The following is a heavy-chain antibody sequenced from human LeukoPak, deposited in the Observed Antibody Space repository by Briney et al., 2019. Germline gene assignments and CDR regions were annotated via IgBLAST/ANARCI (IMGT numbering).Heavy chain of an antibody. D-gene: IGHD2-2*01. CDR1: GYTFTSYG. V-gene: IGHV1-18*01. CDR2: ISAYNGNT. CDR3: VRDPGPYIVVVPTSRGDY. J-gene: IGHJ4*02. Sequence: EASVKVSCKASGYTFTSYGISWVRQAPGQGLEWMGWISAYNGNTNYAQELQGRVTMTTDTSTSTVYMELRSLTSDDTAVYYCVRDPGPYIVVVPTSRGDYWGQGTLVTVSS.